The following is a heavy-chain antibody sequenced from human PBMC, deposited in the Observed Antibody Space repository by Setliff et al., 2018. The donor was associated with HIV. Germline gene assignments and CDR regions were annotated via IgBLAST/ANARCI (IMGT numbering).Heavy chain of an antibody. J-gene: IGHJ4*02. Sequence: GGSLRLSCAASGFSFTFYALNWIRQAPGKGLEWVSSISSTGTYIYYADSMKGRFTISRDSAKNSLYLQMNSLRAEDTAVYYCARDLDYGDDWGQGTLVTVSS. CDR3: ARDLDYGDD. D-gene: IGHD3-16*01. CDR2: ISSTGTYI. V-gene: IGHV3-21*01. CDR1: GFSFTFYA.